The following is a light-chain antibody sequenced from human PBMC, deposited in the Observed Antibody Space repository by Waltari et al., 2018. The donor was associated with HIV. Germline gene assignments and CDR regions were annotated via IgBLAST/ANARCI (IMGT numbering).Light chain of an antibody. CDR3: AAWDDSRRGV. CDR2: RNN. CDR1: GSTIGSNY. J-gene: IGLJ2*01. V-gene: IGLV1-47*01. Sequence: QSVLTPPPSASGTPGQRVTISCSGSGSTIGSNYVYWYQHLPGTAPKLLIYRNNQRPSGVPDRFSGSKSGTSASLAISGLRSEDEADYYCAAWDDSRRGVFGGGTKLTVL.